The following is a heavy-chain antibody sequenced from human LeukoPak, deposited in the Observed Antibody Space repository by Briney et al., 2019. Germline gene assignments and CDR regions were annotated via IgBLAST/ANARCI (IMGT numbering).Heavy chain of an antibody. Sequence: SGTLSLTCAVSGGSISSSNWWSWVRQPPGKGLEWIGEIYHSGSTNYNPSLKSRVTISVDTSKNQFSLKLSSVTAADTAVYYCAAWRRRIEYPFDYWGQGTLVTVSS. J-gene: IGHJ4*02. CDR1: GGSISSSNW. CDR2: IYHSGST. CDR3: AAWRRRIEYPFDY. V-gene: IGHV4-4*02. D-gene: IGHD2-2*01.